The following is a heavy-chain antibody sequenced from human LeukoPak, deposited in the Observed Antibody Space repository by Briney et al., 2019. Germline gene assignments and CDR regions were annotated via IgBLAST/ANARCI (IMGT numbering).Heavy chain of an antibody. V-gene: IGHV4-39*07. CDR1: GGSISSSSYY. D-gene: IGHD6-19*01. CDR2: IYYSGST. Sequence: SETLSLTCTVSGGSISSSSYYWGWIRQPPGKGLEWIGSIYYSGSTYYNPSLKSRVTISVDTSKNQFSLKLSSVTAADTAVYYCARDQRSVADHNWFDPWGQGTLVTVSS. CDR3: ARDQRSVADHNWFDP. J-gene: IGHJ5*02.